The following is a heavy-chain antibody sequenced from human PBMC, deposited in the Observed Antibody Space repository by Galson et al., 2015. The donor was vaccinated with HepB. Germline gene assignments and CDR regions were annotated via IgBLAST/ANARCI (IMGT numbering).Heavy chain of an antibody. D-gene: IGHD2-15*01. Sequence: SLRLSCAASGFIFSNYAMHWVRQAPGKGLEWVAVISYDGGNKYYADSVKGRFTISRDNSKNTLYLQMNGLRAEDTAVYYCARGLSGQPTFDIWGQGTMVTVSS. CDR2: ISYDGGNK. CDR1: GFIFSNYA. CDR3: ARGLSGQPTFDI. V-gene: IGHV3-30*04. J-gene: IGHJ3*02.